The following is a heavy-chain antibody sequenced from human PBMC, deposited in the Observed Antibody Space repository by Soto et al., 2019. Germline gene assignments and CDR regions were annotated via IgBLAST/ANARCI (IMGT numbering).Heavy chain of an antibody. D-gene: IGHD3-10*01. CDR2: IYWNDDT. V-gene: IGHV2-5*01. J-gene: IGHJ5*01. Sequence: WIRQPPGKALEWLALIYWNDDTRYSPPLKRRLSITKDTSKNQLINNMTNVDSVDTATFYCAHFSAGVTMVRGLIRYYGFDSWCQGTLVTVSA. CDR3: AHFSAGVTMVRGLIRYYGFDS.